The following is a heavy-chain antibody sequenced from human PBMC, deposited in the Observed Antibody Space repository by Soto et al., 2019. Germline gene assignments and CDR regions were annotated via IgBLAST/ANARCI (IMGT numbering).Heavy chain of an antibody. CDR3: FFQAEDGIRDTVPVSAFLLNRSSDL. CDR2: ISSISSTI. D-gene: IGHD2-15*01. V-gene: IGHV3-48*01. J-gene: IGHJ2*01. Sequence: PGKGLEWVAYISSISSTIYYAVSVKGLFTISRDNAKNTLYLQMNSLRAEDTAVYYFFFQAEDGIRDTVPVSAFLLNRSSDL.